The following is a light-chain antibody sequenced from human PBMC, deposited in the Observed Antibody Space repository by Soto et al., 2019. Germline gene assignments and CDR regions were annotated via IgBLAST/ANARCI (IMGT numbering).Light chain of an antibody. Sequence: DIQMTQSPSTLSASVGDRVTITCRASQSISSWLAWYQQKPGKAPKLLIYDACSLESGVPSRFSGSGSGTEFTLTISSLQPDDFATYYCQQYNSYPWTLGQGTKVEIK. CDR1: QSISSW. CDR3: QQYNSYPWT. CDR2: DAC. J-gene: IGKJ1*01. V-gene: IGKV1-5*01.